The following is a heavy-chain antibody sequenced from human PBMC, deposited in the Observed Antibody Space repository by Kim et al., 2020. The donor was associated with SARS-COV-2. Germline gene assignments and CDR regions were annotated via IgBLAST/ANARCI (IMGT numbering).Heavy chain of an antibody. V-gene: IGHV4-4*02. CDR1: GGSISSSNW. D-gene: IGHD6-19*01. CDR2: IYHSGST. CDR3: ARDPVRYSSGWYEPYYYGMDV. J-gene: IGHJ6*02. Sequence: SETLSLTCAVSGGSISSSNWWSWVRQPPGKGLEWIGEIYHSGSTNYNPSLKSRITISVDKSKNQFSLKLSSVTAADTAVYYCARDPVRYSSGWYEPYYYGMDVWGQGTTVTVSS.